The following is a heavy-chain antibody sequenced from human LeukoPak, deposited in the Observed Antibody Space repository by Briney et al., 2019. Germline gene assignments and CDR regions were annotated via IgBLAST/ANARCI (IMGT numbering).Heavy chain of an antibody. J-gene: IGHJ4*02. V-gene: IGHV1-8*01. CDR3: ARGYRYYDSSGYYSVDY. CDR2: MNPNSGNT. D-gene: IGHD3-22*01. Sequence: ASVKVSCKASGYTFTSYDINWVRQATGQGLEWMGWMNPNSGNTGYAQKFQGRVTMTRNTSISTAYMELSSLRSEDTVVYYCARGYRYYDSSGYYSVDYWGQGTLVTVSS. CDR1: GYTFTSYD.